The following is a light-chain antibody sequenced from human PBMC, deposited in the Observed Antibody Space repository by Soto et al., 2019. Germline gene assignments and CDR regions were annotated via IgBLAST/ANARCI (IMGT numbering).Light chain of an antibody. J-gene: IGLJ1*01. CDR1: SSDVGSYNL. Sequence: QSALTQPASVSGSPGQSITISCTGTSSDVGSYNLVSWYQQHPGKAPKLMIYEGSKRPSGVSNRFSVSKSGNTASLTISGLQAEDEADYYCCSYAGSSTLYVFGTGTKLTVL. CDR2: EGS. V-gene: IGLV2-23*01. CDR3: CSYAGSSTLYV.